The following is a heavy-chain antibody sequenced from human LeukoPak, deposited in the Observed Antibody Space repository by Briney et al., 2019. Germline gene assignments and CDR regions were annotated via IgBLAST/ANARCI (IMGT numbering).Heavy chain of an antibody. V-gene: IGHV1-18*01. Sequence: ASVKVSCKASGYTFTSYGISWVRQAPGQGLEWMGWISAYNGNTNYAQKLQGRVTMTTDTSTSTAYMELRSLRSDDTAVYYCARNGRYDFWSGYPKGIDYWGQGTLVTVSS. CDR1: GYTFTSYG. CDR2: ISAYNGNT. D-gene: IGHD3-3*01. CDR3: ARNGRYDFWSGYPKGIDY. J-gene: IGHJ4*02.